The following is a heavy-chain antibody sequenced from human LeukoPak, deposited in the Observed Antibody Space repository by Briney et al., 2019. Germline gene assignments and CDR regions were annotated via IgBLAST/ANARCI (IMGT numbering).Heavy chain of an antibody. J-gene: IGHJ1*01. CDR3: ARGGTTTNVYFHH. CDR1: RFTFSDFY. D-gene: IGHD1-1*01. CDR2: ISSSGTTI. V-gene: IGHV3-11*01. Sequence: GRSLRLSCAVSRFTFSDFYMSWIPQTPGRGLECVSYISSSGTTIDYADSVKGRFTISRDDAKNSLYLQMHSLTAEDTAVYYCARGGTTTNVYFHHWGQGTLVTVSS.